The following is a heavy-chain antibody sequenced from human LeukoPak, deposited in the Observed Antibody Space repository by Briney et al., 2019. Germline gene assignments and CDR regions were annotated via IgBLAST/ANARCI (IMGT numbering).Heavy chain of an antibody. CDR2: IYHSGST. Sequence: SGTLSLTCAVSGGPISSSNWWSWVRQPPGKGLEWIGEIYHSGSTNYNPSLKSRVTISVDKSKNQFSLKLSSVTAADTAVYYCARDRYYYDSSGYLPFDYWGQGTLVTVSS. CDR3: ARDRYYYDSSGYLPFDY. D-gene: IGHD3-22*01. CDR1: GGPISSSNW. V-gene: IGHV4-4*02. J-gene: IGHJ4*02.